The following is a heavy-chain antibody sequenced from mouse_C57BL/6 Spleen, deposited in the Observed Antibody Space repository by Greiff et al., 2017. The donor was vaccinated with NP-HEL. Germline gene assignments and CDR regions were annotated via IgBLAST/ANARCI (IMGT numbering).Heavy chain of an antibody. CDR3: ARAPYYDPYYAMDY. Sequence: DVKLVESGGGLVKPGGSLKLSCAASGFTFSSYAMSWVRQTPEKRLEWVATISDGGSYTYYPDNVKGRFTISRDNAKNNLYLQMSHLKSEDTAMYYCARAPYYDPYYAMDYWGQGTSVTVSS. CDR1: GFTFSSYA. CDR2: ISDGGSYT. V-gene: IGHV5-4*03. D-gene: IGHD2-4*01. J-gene: IGHJ4*01.